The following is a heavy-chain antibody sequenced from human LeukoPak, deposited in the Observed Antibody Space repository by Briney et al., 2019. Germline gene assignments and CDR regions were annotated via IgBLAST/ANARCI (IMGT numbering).Heavy chain of an antibody. D-gene: IGHD6-19*01. Sequence: GGSLRLSCAASGFTFSSYAMSWVRQAPGKGLEWVSAISASGGSTYYADSVKGRFTISRDNSKNTLYLQMNSLRAEDTAVYYCANSGWYGVDYWGQGTLVTVSS. J-gene: IGHJ4*02. CDR3: ANSGWYGVDY. CDR1: GFTFSSYA. CDR2: ISASGGST. V-gene: IGHV3-23*01.